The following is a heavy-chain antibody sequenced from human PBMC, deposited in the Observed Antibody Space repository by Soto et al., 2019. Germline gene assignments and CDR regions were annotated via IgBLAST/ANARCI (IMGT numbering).Heavy chain of an antibody. CDR1: GFTFSSYV. J-gene: IGHJ4*02. CDR2: ITSNGGST. Sequence: GGSLRLSCSASGFTFSSYVVNWVRQAPGKGLEYVSGITSNGGSTFYADSVKGRFIISRDNSQNTVYLQMSSLTTADTAVYYCLVASAAYWGQGT. V-gene: IGHV3-64D*06. D-gene: IGHD6-13*01. CDR3: LVASAAY.